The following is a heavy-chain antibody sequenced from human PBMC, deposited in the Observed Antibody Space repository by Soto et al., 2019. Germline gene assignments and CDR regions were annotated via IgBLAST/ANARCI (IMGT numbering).Heavy chain of an antibody. J-gene: IGHJ6*02. CDR3: ARSQGSSTSLEIYYYYYYGMDV. CDR2: IIPISETT. Sequence: QVRLMQSGAEVKKPGSSVKVSCKASGGTFSSYAISWVRQAPGQGLEWMGGIIPISETTNYAQKFQGRVTITADESKSTAYMELSSLRSEDTAVYYCARSQGSSTSLEIYYYYYYGMDVWGQGTTVTVSS. D-gene: IGHD2-2*01. CDR1: GGTFSSYA. V-gene: IGHV1-69*01.